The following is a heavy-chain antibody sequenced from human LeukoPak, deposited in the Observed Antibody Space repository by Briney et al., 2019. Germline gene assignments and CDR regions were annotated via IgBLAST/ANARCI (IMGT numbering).Heavy chain of an antibody. CDR2: ISAYNGNT. CDR1: GYTFTSYG. D-gene: IGHD4-17*01. V-gene: IGHV1-18*01. Sequence: ASVKVSCKASGYTFTSYGISWVRQAPGQGLEWMGWISAYNGNTNYAQKLQGRVTMTTDTPTSTAYMELRSLRSDDTAVYYCARDQDYGDYGGRKEIDYWGQGTLVTVSS. CDR3: ARDQDYGDYGGRKEIDY. J-gene: IGHJ4*02.